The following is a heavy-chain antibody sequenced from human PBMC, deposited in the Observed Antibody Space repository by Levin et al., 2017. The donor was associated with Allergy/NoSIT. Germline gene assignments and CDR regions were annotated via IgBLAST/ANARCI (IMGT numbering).Heavy chain of an antibody. CDR3: ASDFYVNYYFMDV. D-gene: IGHD5/OR15-5a*01. CDR2: TNAGNGNT. V-gene: IGHV1-3*01. Sequence: ASVKVSCKASGYTFSRYAIHWVRQAPGQMLEWVGWTNAGNGNTKYSQKFQDRVTITRGASASTAYLELNSRRSEDTAVYYCASDFYVNYYFMDVWGTGTTVTVSS. CDR1: GYTFSRYA. J-gene: IGHJ6*03.